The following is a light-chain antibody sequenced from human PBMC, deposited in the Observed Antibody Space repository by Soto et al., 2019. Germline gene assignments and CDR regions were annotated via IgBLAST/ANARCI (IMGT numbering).Light chain of an antibody. CDR3: SSYTRSNSLV. CDR2: EVK. J-gene: IGLJ3*02. V-gene: IGLV2-14*01. Sequence: QPALTQPASVSGSPGQSISISCTGSSTDVGGYDYVSWYQHHPGAVPKLLIYEVKNRPSGVSYRFSGSKSGSTASLTISGLQAEDEADYYCSSYTRSNSLVFGGGTKVTV. CDR1: STDVGGYDY.